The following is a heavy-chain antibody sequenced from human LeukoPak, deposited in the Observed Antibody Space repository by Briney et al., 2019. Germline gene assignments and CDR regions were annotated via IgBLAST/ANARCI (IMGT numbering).Heavy chain of an antibody. CDR2: INYSGST. Sequence: PSETLSLTCAVNGGSFSGYYWSWIRQPPGKGLEWIGEINYSGSTTYNPSLKSRVTISVDTSKNQFSLKLSSVTAADTAVYYCARDHIPSNWFDPWGQGTLVTVSS. CDR3: ARDHIPSNWFDP. J-gene: IGHJ5*02. CDR1: GGSFSGYY. V-gene: IGHV4-34*01. D-gene: IGHD2-2*02.